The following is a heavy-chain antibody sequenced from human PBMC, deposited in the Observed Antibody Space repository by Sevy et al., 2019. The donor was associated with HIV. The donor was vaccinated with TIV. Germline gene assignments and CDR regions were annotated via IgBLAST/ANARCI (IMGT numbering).Heavy chain of an antibody. CDR3: ARRIYYDSSAYYWWFDP. Sequence: ASVKVSCKASGYIFTNYGISWVRQAPGQGLEWMGWISTHNGDTNYAQKLQGRVTMTTDTSTSTAYMELRSLRSDDTAVYYCARRIYYDSSAYYWWFDPWGQGTLVTVSS. CDR2: ISTHNGDT. CDR1: GYIFTNYG. V-gene: IGHV1-18*01. D-gene: IGHD3-22*01. J-gene: IGHJ5*02.